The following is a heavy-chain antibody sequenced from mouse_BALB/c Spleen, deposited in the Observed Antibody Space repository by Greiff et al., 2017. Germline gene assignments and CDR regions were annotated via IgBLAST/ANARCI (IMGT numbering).Heavy chain of an antibody. J-gene: IGHJ2*01. CDR1: GYSITSDYA. CDR2: ISYSGST. CDR3: ARKDYYGSTDY. Sequence: EVKLVESGPGLVKPSQSLSLTCTVTGYSITSDYAWNWIRQFPGNKLEWMGYISYSGSTSYNPSLKSRISITRDTSKNQFFLQLNSVTTEDTATYYCARKDYYGSTDYWGQGTTLTVSS. V-gene: IGHV3-2*02. D-gene: IGHD1-1*01.